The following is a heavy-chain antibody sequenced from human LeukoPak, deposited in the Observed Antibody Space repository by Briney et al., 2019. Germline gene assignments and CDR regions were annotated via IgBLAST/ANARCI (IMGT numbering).Heavy chain of an antibody. V-gene: IGHV1-46*01. D-gene: IGHD6-13*01. CDR2: INTSGGST. CDR1: GYTFTSYY. CDR3: ARGSAAGTFYFDY. Sequence: ASVKVSCKASGYTFTSYYMHWVRQAPGQGLEWIGIINTSGGSTSYAQKFQGRVTMTRGTSTSTVYTELGSLRSEDTAVYYCARGSAAGTFYFDYWGQGTLVTVSS. J-gene: IGHJ4*02.